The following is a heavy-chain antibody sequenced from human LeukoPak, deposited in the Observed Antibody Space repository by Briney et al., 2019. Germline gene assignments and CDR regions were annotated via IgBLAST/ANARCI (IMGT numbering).Heavy chain of an antibody. D-gene: IGHD3-10*01. CDR2: IYPGDSDT. V-gene: IGHV5-51*01. CDR1: GYNFNTYW. CDR3: VIYGSGSYFDY. J-gene: IGHJ4*02. Sequence: GESLKISCKTSGYNFNTYWIGWVRQKPRKGLEWMGIIYPGDSDTKYSPPFEGQVTISADKSINTAYLQWSSLKASDTAMYYCVIYGSGSYFDYWGQGTLVIVSS.